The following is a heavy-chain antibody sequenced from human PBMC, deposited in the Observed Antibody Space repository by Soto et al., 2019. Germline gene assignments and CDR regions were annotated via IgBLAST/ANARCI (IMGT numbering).Heavy chain of an antibody. V-gene: IGHV3-73*02. Sequence: EVQLVQSGGGLVQPGGSLKLSCAASGFTFSGSTVHWVRQASGEGLQWVGRIRSKANDYATTYIASVKDRSTISRDDSRNTAYLQMSDLKTEDTAVYYCTGGYCTGGTCYSGYFQHWGQGALVTVFS. CDR3: TGGYCTGGTCYSGYFQH. D-gene: IGHD2-15*01. CDR1: GFTFSGST. J-gene: IGHJ1*01. CDR2: IRSKANDYAT.